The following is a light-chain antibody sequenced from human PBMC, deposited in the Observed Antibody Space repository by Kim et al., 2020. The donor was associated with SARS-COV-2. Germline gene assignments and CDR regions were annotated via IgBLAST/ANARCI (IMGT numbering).Light chain of an antibody. Sequence: QSVTSACTGTSRDVGGYDYGSWDQQRPGKAPKLMFSEVSKRPSGGPDRFSGSKSGNTASLTVSGLQAEDEADYSCSSYAGSNNLVFGGGTQLTVL. J-gene: IGLJ2*01. CDR1: SRDVGGYDY. CDR3: SSYAGSNNLV. CDR2: EVS. V-gene: IGLV2-8*01.